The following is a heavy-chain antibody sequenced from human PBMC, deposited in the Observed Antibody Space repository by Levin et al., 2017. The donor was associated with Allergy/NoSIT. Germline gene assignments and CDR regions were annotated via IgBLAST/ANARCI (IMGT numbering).Heavy chain of an antibody. Sequence: PGGSLRLSCVASGFTFSSSAMSWFRQAPGKGLEWVSAISRTGDFTLYSDSVKGRFTISRDDSRNTLYVQMSSLRDEDTAVYYCAKGGKQLAYSFDYWGQGVLVTVSS. J-gene: IGHJ4*02. CDR1: GFTFSSSA. D-gene: IGHD1-1*01. CDR2: ISRTGDFT. CDR3: AKGGKQLAYSFDY. V-gene: IGHV3-23*01.